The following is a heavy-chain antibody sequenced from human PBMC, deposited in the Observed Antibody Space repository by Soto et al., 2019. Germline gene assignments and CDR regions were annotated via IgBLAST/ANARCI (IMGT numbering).Heavy chain of an antibody. CDR3: AKDLDDFWSGYYSH. CDR1: GFTFSSYA. Sequence: XGSLRLSCAASGFTFSSYAMSWVRQAPGKGLEWVSAISGSGGSTYYADSVKGRFTISRDNSKNTLYLQMNSLRAEDAAVYYCAKDLDDFWSGYYSHWGQGTLVTVSS. CDR2: ISGSGGST. V-gene: IGHV3-23*01. D-gene: IGHD3-3*01. J-gene: IGHJ4*02.